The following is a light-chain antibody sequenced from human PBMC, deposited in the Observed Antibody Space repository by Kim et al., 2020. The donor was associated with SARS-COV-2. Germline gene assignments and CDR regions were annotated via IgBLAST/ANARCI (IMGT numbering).Light chain of an antibody. CDR3: ATWDDSLNGPV. V-gene: IGLV1-44*01. CDR1: YSNIGSNS. CDR2: GNH. Sequence: LTQPPSASGTPGQRVTISCSGSYSNIGSNSLNWYQQVPGTAPKLLIYGNHQRPSGVPDRFSASKSGTSASLAISGLQSEDEADYYCATWDDSLNGPVFGGGTQLTVL. J-gene: IGLJ3*02.